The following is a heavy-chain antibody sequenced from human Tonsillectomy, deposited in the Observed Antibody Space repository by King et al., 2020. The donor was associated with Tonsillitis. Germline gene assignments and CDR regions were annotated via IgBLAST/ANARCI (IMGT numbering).Heavy chain of an antibody. V-gene: IGHV5-51*01. CDR1: VYIFTSYW. J-gene: IGHJ4*02. CDR2: IYPGDSNT. D-gene: IGHD3-22*01. Sequence: VQLVESGAEVKKRGESLKISCKGSVYIFTSYWIGWVRQMPGKGLEWMGIIYPGDSNTRYSPSFQGQVTISADKSISTAYLQWSSLKASDTAMYYCARGGDYYDTSGYSRYFDYWGQGTLVTVSS. CDR3: ARGGDYYDTSGYSRYFDY.